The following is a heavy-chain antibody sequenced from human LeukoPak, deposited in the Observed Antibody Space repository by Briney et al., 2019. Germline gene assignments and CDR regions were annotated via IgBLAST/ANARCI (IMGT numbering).Heavy chain of an antibody. Sequence: ASVKVSCKASGYTFTSYYMHWVRQAPGQGLEWMGIINPSGGSTSYAQKFQGRVAMTRDTSTSTVYVELSSLRSEDTAVYYCARVLIAAAGWFDPWGQGTLVTVSS. V-gene: IGHV1-46*01. J-gene: IGHJ5*02. D-gene: IGHD6-13*01. CDR2: INPSGGST. CDR3: ARVLIAAAGWFDP. CDR1: GYTFTSYY.